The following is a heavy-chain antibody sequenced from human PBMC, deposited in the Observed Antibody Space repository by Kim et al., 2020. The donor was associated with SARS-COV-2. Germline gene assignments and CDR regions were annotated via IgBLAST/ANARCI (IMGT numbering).Heavy chain of an antibody. CDR1: GGSISSGSYY. Sequence: SETLSLTCTVSGGSISSGSYYWSWIRQPAGKGLEWIGRIYTSGSTNYNPSLKSRVTISVDTSKNQFSLKLSSVTAADTAVYYCARDHYYYGSGSTPGGNAFDIWGQGTMVTVSS. D-gene: IGHD3-10*01. CDR2: IYTSGST. J-gene: IGHJ3*02. V-gene: IGHV4-61*02. CDR3: ARDHYYYGSGSTPGGNAFDI.